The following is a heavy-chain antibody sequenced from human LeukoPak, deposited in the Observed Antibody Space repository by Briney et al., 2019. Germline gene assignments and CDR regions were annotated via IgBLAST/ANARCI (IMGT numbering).Heavy chain of an antibody. J-gene: IGHJ4*02. V-gene: IGHV3-23*01. CDR1: GFTFSNYA. CDR3: AKEDYDSSGGFDS. CDR2: IRGRGDST. Sequence: GGSLRLSCSASGFTFSNYAMRWVRPAPGKGLEWVSAIRGRGDSTYYADSVMGRFAISRDNSKNTLYLQLNYLRAEDTAVYYCAKEDYDSSGGFDSWGQGTLVTVSS. D-gene: IGHD3-22*01.